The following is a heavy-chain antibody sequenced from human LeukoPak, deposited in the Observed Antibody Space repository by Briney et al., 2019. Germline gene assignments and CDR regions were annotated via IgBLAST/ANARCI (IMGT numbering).Heavy chain of an antibody. V-gene: IGHV3-21*01. Sequence: PGGSPRLSCAASGFTLSSYSMKWVRQARGEGVEWVSSISRSSSYIYYADSGKGRFTIARDNAKNSLYLQMNSLRAEDTAVYYCARAPLYGSGSYSEYYYYYGMDVWGQGTTVTVSS. CDR3: ARAPLYGSGSYSEYYYYYGMDV. CDR2: ISRSSSYI. CDR1: GFTLSSYS. D-gene: IGHD3-10*01. J-gene: IGHJ6*02.